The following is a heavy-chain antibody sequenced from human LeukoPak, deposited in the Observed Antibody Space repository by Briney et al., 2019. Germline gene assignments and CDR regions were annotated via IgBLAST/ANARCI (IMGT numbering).Heavy chain of an antibody. V-gene: IGHV1-18*01. CDR1: GYTFTSYG. D-gene: IGHD3-22*01. J-gene: IGHJ5*02. CDR3: ARVLGHYNDSSGYYLNWFDP. CDR2: ISAYNGNT. Sequence: ASVKVSCKASGYTFTSYGISWVRQAPGQGLEWMGWISAYNGNTNYAQKLQGRVTMTTDTSTSTAYMELRSLRSDDTAVYYCARVLGHYNDSSGYYLNWFDPWGQGTLVTVSS.